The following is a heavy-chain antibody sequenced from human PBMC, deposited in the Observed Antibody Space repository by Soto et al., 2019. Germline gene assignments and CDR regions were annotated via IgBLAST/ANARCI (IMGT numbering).Heavy chain of an antibody. D-gene: IGHD2-15*01. CDR3: AREYGGNLYYFDY. V-gene: IGHV3-53*04. Sequence: EVQLVESGGGLVQPGGSLRLSCAASGFTVSSNYMSWVRQAPGKGLEWVSVIYSGGSTYYADSVKGRFTISRHNSKNTLYLQMNSLRAEDTAVYYCAREYGGNLYYFDYWGQGTLVTVSS. CDR2: IYSGGST. J-gene: IGHJ4*02. CDR1: GFTVSSNY.